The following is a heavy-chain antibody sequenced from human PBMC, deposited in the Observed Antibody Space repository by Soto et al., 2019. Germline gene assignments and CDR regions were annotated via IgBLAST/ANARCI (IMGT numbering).Heavy chain of an antibody. CDR3: ARDHHRYSGYDYVEY. Sequence: GSLRLSFEASRFTVSSNYMIWVLQTPGKGLEWVSVIYSGGSTYYADSVKGRFTISRDNAKNSLYLQMNSLRAEDTAVYYCARDHHRYSGYDYVEYWGQGTLVTVSS. CDR2: IYSGGST. V-gene: IGHV3-53*01. D-gene: IGHD5-12*01. CDR1: RFTVSSNY. J-gene: IGHJ4*02.